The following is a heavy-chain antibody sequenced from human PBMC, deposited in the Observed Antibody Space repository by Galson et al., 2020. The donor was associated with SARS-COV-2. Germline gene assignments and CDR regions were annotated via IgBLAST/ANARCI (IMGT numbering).Heavy chain of an antibody. Sequence: ASETLSLTCTVSGGSISSDYWSWIRQPPGKGLEWIGYIYYSGSTNYNPSLKSRVTISVDTSKNQFSLKLSSVTAADTAVYYCARDSKAYSSGWSNLWGQGILVIVSS. CDR2: IYYSGST. CDR1: GGSISSDY. J-gene: IGHJ4*02. V-gene: IGHV4-59*01. CDR3: ARDSKAYSSGWSNL. D-gene: IGHD6-19*01.